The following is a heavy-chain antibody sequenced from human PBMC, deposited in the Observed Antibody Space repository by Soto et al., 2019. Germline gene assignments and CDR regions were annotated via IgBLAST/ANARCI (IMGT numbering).Heavy chain of an antibody. CDR3: AREDYCSSTSCYAPTRDYYYGMDV. Sequence: ASVKVSCKASGYTFTGYYMHWVRQAPGQGLEWMGWVNPNSGGTNYAQKFQGWVTRTRDTSISTAYMELSRLRSDDAAVYYCAREDYCSSTSCYAPTRDYYYGMDVWGQGTTVTV. J-gene: IGHJ6*02. V-gene: IGHV1-2*04. CDR1: GYTFTGYY. CDR2: VNPNSGGT. D-gene: IGHD2-2*01.